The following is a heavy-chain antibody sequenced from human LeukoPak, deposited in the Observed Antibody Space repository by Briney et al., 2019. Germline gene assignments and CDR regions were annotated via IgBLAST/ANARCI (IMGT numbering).Heavy chain of an antibody. CDR1: GGSISSGDYY. V-gene: IGHV4-30-4*01. CDR2: IYYSGST. D-gene: IGHD3-10*01. J-gene: IGHJ5*02. CDR3: AREWGSGSYYVDGVWFDP. Sequence: SETLSLTCTVSGGSISSGDYYWSWIRQPPGKGLEWIGYIYYSGSTYYNPSLKSRVTISVDTSKNQFSLKLSSVTAADTAVYYCAREWGSGSYYVDGVWFDPWGQGTLVTVSS.